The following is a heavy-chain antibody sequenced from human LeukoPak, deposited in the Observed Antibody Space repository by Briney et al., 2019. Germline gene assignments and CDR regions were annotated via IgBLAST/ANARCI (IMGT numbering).Heavy chain of an antibody. CDR1: RGSTSTYY. V-gene: IGHV4-4*07. J-gene: IGHJ4*02. Sequence: PSETLSLTCTVSRGSTSTYYWSWIRQPAGKGLEWIGRIYPSGNTNFNPSLMSRVTMSVDTSKNQFSLKLSSVTAADTAVYYCARGFLGDYYGSGSYYVFDYWGQGTLLSVS. D-gene: IGHD3-10*01. CDR2: IYPSGNT. CDR3: ARGFLGDYYGSGSYYVFDY.